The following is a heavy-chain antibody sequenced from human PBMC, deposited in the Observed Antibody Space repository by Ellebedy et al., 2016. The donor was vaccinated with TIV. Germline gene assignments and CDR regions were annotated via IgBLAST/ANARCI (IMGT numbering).Heavy chain of an antibody. J-gene: IGHJ4*02. CDR3: AKSLHYSSSSFFDF. Sequence: SETLSLXCAVYGEPFSGYYWSWIRQPPGEGLEWIGEVSHSGSTNYSPSLKSRVTISVDTSKNQFSLQLSSVTAADTAVYYCAKSLHYSSSSFFDFWGQGTLVTVSS. D-gene: IGHD6-6*01. V-gene: IGHV4-34*01. CDR2: VSHSGST. CDR1: GEPFSGYY.